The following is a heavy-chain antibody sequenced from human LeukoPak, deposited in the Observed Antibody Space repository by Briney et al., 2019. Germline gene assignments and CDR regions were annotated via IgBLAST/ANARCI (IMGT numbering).Heavy chain of an antibody. CDR1: GGSISSYY. Sequence: SETLSLTCTVSGGSISSYYWSWIREPPGKGLEWIGYIYYSGSTNYNPSLKSRVTISVDTSKNQFSLKLSSVTAADTAVYYCARDGHYYYMDVWGKGTTVTVSS. V-gene: IGHV4-59*01. CDR2: IYYSGST. CDR3: ARDGHYYYMDV. J-gene: IGHJ6*03.